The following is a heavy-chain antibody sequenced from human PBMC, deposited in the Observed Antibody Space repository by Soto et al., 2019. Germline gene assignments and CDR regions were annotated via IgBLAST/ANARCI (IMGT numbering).Heavy chain of an antibody. CDR3: ARPNYDSSGSLEY. D-gene: IGHD3-22*01. V-gene: IGHV3-33*01. CDR2: IWYDGSNK. CDR1: GFTFSSYG. J-gene: IGHJ4*02. Sequence: GGSLRLSCAASGFTFSSYGMHWVRQAPGKGLEWVAVIWYDGSNKYYADSVKGRFTISRDNSKNTLYLQMNSLRAEDTAVYYCARPNYDSSGSLEYWGQGTLVTVSS.